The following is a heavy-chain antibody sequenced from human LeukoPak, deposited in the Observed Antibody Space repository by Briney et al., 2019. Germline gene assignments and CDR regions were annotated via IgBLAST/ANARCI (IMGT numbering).Heavy chain of an antibody. CDR2: IYYSGST. J-gene: IGHJ1*01. V-gene: IGHV4-39*07. CDR3: ARSIAAAGNFQH. D-gene: IGHD6-13*01. Sequence: PSETLSLTCTVSGGSISSSSYYWGWIRQPPGKGLEWIGSIYYSGSTYYNPSLKSRATISVDTSKNQFSLKLSSVTAADTAVYYCARSIAAAGNFQHWGQGTLVTVSS. CDR1: GGSISSSSYY.